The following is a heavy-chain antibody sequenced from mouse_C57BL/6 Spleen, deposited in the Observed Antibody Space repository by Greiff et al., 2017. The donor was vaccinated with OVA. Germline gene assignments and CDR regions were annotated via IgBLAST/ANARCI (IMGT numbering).Heavy chain of an antibody. J-gene: IGHJ4*01. CDR2: IHPNSGST. CDR3: ARRRSGYVESYYAMDY. V-gene: IGHV1-64*01. D-gene: IGHD3-2*02. CDR1: GYTFTSYW. Sequence: QVQLQQPGAELVKPGASVKLSCKASGYTFTSYWMHWVKQRPGQGLEWIGMIHPNSGSTNYNEKFKSKATLTVDKSSSTAYMQLSSLTSEDSAVYYCARRRSGYVESYYAMDYWGQGTSVTVSS.